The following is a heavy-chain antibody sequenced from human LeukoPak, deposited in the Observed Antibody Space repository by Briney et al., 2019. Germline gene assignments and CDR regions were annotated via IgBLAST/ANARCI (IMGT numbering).Heavy chain of an antibody. J-gene: IGHJ4*02. V-gene: IGHV1-8*01. Sequence: ASVKVSCKTSRYTFTNYDINWVRQATGQGLEWMGWMNPNSGNTRCAQKFQGRVTMTSSTSISTAYMELSSLRSEDTAVYYCARGVRSDYWGQGTLVTVSS. D-gene: IGHD3-22*01. CDR2: MNPNSGNT. CDR1: RYTFTNYD. CDR3: ARGVRSDY.